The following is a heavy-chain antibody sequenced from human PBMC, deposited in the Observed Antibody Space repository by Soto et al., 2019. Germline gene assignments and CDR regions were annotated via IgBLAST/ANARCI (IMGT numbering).Heavy chain of an antibody. Sequence: PGGSLRLSXAASGFNFSNHWMHWVRQRPGEGLVWVSRITSDGKSKAYAESVKGRFAISRDNAKNTLYLQMNGLTAEDTAVYYCARESGDWPLNWFDPWGLGTM. V-gene: IGHV3-74*01. CDR3: ARESGDWPLNWFDP. J-gene: IGHJ5*02. D-gene: IGHD2-21*02. CDR1: GFNFSNHW. CDR2: ITSDGKSK.